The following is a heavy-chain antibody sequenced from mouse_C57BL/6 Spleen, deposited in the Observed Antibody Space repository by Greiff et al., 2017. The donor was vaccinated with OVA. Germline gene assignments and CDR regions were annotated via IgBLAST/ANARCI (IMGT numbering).Heavy chain of an antibody. CDR1: GYAFSSSW. CDR2: IYPGDGDT. CDR3: ARDYYGSSYGAMDY. V-gene: IGHV1-82*01. D-gene: IGHD1-1*01. J-gene: IGHJ4*01. Sequence: VQLQQSGPELVKPGASVKISCKASGYAFSSSWMNWVKQRPGKGLEWIGRIYPGDGDTNYNGKFKGKATLTADKSSSPAYMQLSSLTSEDSAVYFCARDYYGSSYGAMDYWGQGTSVTVSS.